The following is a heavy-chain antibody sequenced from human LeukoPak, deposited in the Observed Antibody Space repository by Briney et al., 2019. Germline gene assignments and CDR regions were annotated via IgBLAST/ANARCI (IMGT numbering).Heavy chain of an antibody. J-gene: IGHJ4*02. CDR2: IYYSGST. D-gene: IGHD3-3*01. V-gene: IGHV4-59*08. Sequence: SETLSLTCTVSGGSISSYYWSWIRQSPGKGLEWIGYIYYSGSTNYSPSLKSRVTISVDTSKNQFSLKLSSVTAADTAVYYCARQRFLEWYFDYWGQGTLVTVSS. CDR3: ARQRFLEWYFDY. CDR1: GGSISSYY.